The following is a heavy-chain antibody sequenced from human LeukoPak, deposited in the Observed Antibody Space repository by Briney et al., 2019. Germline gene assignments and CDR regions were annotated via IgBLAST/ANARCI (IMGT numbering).Heavy chain of an antibody. Sequence: PSETLSLTCTVSGGSISSYYWAWIRQPAGKGPEWIGRIDTSGSTKYNPSLESRVSMSTDTSKNQLSLKLSSVTAADTAVYYCVAYSDSWFEHWGQGTLVTVSS. CDR3: VAYSDSWFEH. CDR2: IDTSGST. D-gene: IGHD3-16*01. CDR1: GGSISSYY. J-gene: IGHJ5*02. V-gene: IGHV4-4*07.